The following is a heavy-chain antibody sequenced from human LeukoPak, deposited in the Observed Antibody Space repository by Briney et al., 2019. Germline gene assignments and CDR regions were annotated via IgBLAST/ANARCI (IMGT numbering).Heavy chain of an antibody. D-gene: IGHD5-18*01. CDR2: ISSYNNYT. J-gene: IGHJ4*02. Sequence: LVASVKVSCKASGYTFTSYSFSWVRQAPGQGLEWVGWISSYNNYTNYAQKLQGRVTMTTDTSSSTAYMELRSLRSDDTAVYYCARGWFSGYSLPVEPFFDYWGQGTLVTVSS. CDR1: GYTFTSYS. CDR3: ARGWFSGYSLPVEPFFDY. V-gene: IGHV1-18*01.